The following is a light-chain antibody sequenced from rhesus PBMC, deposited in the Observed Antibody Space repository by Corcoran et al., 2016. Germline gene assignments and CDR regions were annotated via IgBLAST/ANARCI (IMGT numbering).Light chain of an antibody. Sequence: DIQMTQSPSSLSASVGDTVAITCRASQGIINWLAWYQQKPGKAPKLLIYKASNLQSGVPSRFSGSGSGTDFTLTISSLPSEDFAAYYCQQYFSRPYSFGQGTKVEIK. V-gene: IGKV1-22*01. J-gene: IGKJ2*01. CDR1: QGIINW. CDR3: QQYFSRPYS. CDR2: KAS.